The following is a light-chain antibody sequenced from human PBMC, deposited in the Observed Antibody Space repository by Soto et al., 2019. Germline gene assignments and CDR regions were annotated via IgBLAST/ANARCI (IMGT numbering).Light chain of an antibody. CDR3: HQYDNRPFT. CDR1: RDIDNY. CDR2: DAS. V-gene: IGKV1-33*01. J-gene: IGKJ2*01. Sequence: DIQMTQSPSSLSASVGDRVTITCQASRDIDNYLNWYQQKPGKAPNLLIYDASNLETGVPLRFSRSISRTHFTLTISSLQPEDIGTYYCHQYDNRPFTFGQGTKLEIK.